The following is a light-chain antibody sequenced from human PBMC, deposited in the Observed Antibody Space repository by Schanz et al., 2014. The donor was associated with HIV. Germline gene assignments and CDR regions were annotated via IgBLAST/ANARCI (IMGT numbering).Light chain of an antibody. CDR1: QRLSSSY. Sequence: EIVLTQSPGSLSLSPGGRATLSCGASQRLSSSYLAWYQQKPGQAPRLLIYGASSRATGIPDRFSGSGSGTDFKLNIRRLEHEDFAVYEGKQYGSSSYTFGQGTKLEIK. J-gene: IGKJ2*01. V-gene: IGKV3-20*01. CDR3: KQYGSSSYT. CDR2: GAS.